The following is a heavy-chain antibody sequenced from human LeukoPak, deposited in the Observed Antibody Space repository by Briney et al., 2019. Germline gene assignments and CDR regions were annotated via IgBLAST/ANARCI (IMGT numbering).Heavy chain of an antibody. CDR3: ARDPAYCSGGSCHNWFDP. CDR2: INPNSGGT. Sequence: VASVKVSCKASGYTFTGYYMHRVRQAPGQGLEWMGWINPNSGGTNYAQKFQGRVTMTRDTSISTAYMELSRLRSDDTAVYYCARDPAYCSGGSCHNWFDPWGQGTLVTVSS. J-gene: IGHJ5*02. CDR1: GYTFTGYY. D-gene: IGHD2-15*01. V-gene: IGHV1-2*02.